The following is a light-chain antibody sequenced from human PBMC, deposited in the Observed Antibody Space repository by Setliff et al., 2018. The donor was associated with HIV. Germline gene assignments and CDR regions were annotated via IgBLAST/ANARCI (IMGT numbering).Light chain of an antibody. Sequence: QSALTQPASASGSPGQSITISCTGTSSDIGGYDYVTWYQQHPGKAPKLMIYEVNNRPSGVSNRFSGSRSGFTASLTISGLQAEDEADYYCSSYTRSSSYVFGTGTKVTVL. CDR2: EVN. CDR3: SSYTRSSSYV. CDR1: SSDIGGYDY. J-gene: IGLJ1*01. V-gene: IGLV2-14*01.